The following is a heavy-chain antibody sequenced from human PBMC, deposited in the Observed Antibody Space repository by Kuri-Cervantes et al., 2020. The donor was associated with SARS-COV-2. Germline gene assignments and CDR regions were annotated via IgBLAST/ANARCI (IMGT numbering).Heavy chain of an antibody. D-gene: IGHD2-8*01. V-gene: IGHV3-33*01. CDR1: GFTFSSYG. CDR3: ARGDCTNNSCYGSNYYRDAFDI. Sequence: GESLKISCAASGFTFSSYGMHWVRQAPGKGLEWVAVIWYDGSNKYYADSVKGRFTISRDNSKNTLYLQMNSLRAEDTAVYYCARGDCTNNSCYGSNYYRDAFDIWGQGTKVTVSS. CDR2: IWYDGSNK. J-gene: IGHJ3*02.